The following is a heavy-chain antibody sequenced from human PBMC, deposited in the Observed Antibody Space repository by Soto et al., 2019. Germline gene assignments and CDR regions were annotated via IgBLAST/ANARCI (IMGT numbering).Heavy chain of an antibody. CDR2: ISYDGSNK. Sequence: GGSLRLSCAASGFTFSSYGMHWVRQAPGKGLEWVAVISYDGSNKYYADSVKGRFTISRDNSKNTLYLQMNSLRAEDTAVYYCAKALPYYYGSGIGMDVWGQGTTVT. CDR3: AKALPYYYGSGIGMDV. D-gene: IGHD3-10*01. CDR1: GFTFSSYG. J-gene: IGHJ6*02. V-gene: IGHV3-30*18.